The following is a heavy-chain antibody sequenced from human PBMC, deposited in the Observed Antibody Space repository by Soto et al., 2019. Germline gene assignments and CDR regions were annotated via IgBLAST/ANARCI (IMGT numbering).Heavy chain of an antibody. CDR2: FDPEDGET. J-gene: IGHJ3*02. CDR1: GYILTELS. V-gene: IGHV1-24*01. Sequence: ASVKVSCKVSGYILTELSMHWVRQAPGKGLEWMGGFDPEDGETIYAQKFQGRVTMTEDTSTDTAYMELSSLRSEDTAVYYCATEGGAEVVNAFDIWGQGTMVTVSS. CDR3: ATEGGAEVVNAFDI. D-gene: IGHD2-15*01.